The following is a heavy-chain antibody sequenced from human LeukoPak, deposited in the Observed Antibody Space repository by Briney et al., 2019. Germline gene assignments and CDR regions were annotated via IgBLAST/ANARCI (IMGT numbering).Heavy chain of an antibody. D-gene: IGHD5-18*01. CDR3: AKEGDTALVTGYFDL. CDR2: IIPIFGTA. CDR1: GGTFGSYV. J-gene: IGHJ2*01. V-gene: IGHV1-69*13. Sequence: ASVKVSCKASGGTFGSYVISWVRQAPGQGLEWMGGIIPIFGTAHYAQKFQGRLTITADESTCTVYMEMSSLRSEDTAMYYCAKEGDTALVTGYFDLWGRGTLVTVSA.